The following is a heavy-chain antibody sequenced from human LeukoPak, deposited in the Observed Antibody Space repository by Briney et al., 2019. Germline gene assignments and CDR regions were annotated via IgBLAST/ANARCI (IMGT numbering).Heavy chain of an antibody. CDR2: IDLAGEYT. CDR1: GFTFSDYW. J-gene: IGHJ3*02. Sequence: GGSLRLSCAASGFTFSDYWMHWVRQAPGKGLVWVSRIDLAGEYTTYADSVKGRFTISRNNAKNTLYLQMNSLRAEDTAVYYCASGNSHAFDIWGQGTMVTVSS. V-gene: IGHV3-74*01. CDR3: ASGNSHAFDI.